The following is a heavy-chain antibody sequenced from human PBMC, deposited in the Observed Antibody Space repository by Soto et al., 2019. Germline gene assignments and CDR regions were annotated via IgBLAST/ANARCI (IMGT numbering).Heavy chain of an antibody. CDR3: ARPRWPLDLSISWYVYFDL. CDR1: GFSLSTSGVG. V-gene: IGHV2-5*02. CDR2: INWDDDG. Sequence: QITLKESGPTLVKPTQTLTLTCTFSGFSLSTSGVGVGWIRQPPGKALEWLALINWDDDGRYSPSLKSRLTITKDASNNQVVLTMTNVDPVDPATYYCARPRWPLDLSISWYVYFDLWGRGTVVTVSS. D-gene: IGHD6-13*01. J-gene: IGHJ2*01.